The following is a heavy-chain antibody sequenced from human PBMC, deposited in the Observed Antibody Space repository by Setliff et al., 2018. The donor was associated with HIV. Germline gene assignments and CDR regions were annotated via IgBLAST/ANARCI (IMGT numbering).Heavy chain of an antibody. CDR1: GFPFSSYG. CDR3: AKTRRYCSSTSCSNLFDS. Sequence: PGGSLRLSCAASGFPFSSYGMHWVRQAPGKGLEWVAVIWYDGSNKYYGDSVKGRFTISRDNSKNTLYLQMDSLRAEDTAVYYCAKTRRYCSSTSCSNLFDSWGQGTLVTVSS. D-gene: IGHD2-2*01. V-gene: IGHV3-33*06. CDR2: IWYDGSNK. J-gene: IGHJ4*02.